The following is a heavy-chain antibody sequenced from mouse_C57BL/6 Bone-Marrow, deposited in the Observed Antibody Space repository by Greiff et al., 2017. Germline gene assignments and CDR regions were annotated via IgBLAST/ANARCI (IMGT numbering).Heavy chain of an antibody. V-gene: IGHV5-9-1*02. Sequence: EVKLVESGEGLVKPGGSLKLSCAASGFTFSSYAMSWVRQTPETRLEWVAYISSGGDYIYYADTVQGRFPISRDNARNTLYLQMSSLKSDDTAMYYCTRDLLLLRAWFAYWGQGTLVTVSA. D-gene: IGHD2-4*01. CDR2: ISSGGDYI. CDR3: TRDLLLLRAWFAY. CDR1: GFTFSSYA. J-gene: IGHJ3*01.